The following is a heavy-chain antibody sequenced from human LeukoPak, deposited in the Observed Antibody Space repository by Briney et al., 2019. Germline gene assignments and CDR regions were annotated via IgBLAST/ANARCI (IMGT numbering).Heavy chain of an antibody. CDR3: ARGEAAIFYYYGMDV. V-gene: IGHV3-64*02. Sequence: GGSLRLSCAASGFTFSSYAMHWVRQAPGKGLEYVSAISSNGGSTYYADSVKGRLTISRDNSKNTLYLQMGSLRAEDMAVYYCARGEAAIFYYYGMDVWGKGTTVTVSS. D-gene: IGHD2-2*01. J-gene: IGHJ6*04. CDR2: ISSNGGST. CDR1: GFTFSSYA.